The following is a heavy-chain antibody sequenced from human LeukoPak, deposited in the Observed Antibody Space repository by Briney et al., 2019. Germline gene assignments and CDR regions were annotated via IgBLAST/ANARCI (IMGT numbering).Heavy chain of an antibody. CDR3: VKAHEDTALYDY. V-gene: IGHV3-64D*06. D-gene: IGHD5-18*01. Sequence: SGGSLRLSCSASGFSFSSYTMYWVRQAPGKGLEYVSAISSNGDRTYYADSVKGRFTISRDNSKNTLYLQMSSLRPEDTAVYYCVKAHEDTALYDYWGQGTLVTVSS. CDR2: ISSNGDRT. CDR1: GFSFSSYT. J-gene: IGHJ4*02.